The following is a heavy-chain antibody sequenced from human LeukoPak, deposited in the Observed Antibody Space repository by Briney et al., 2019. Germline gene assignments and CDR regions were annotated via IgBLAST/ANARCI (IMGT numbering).Heavy chain of an antibody. V-gene: IGHV4-39*01. Sequence: PSETLSLTCAVSGGSISSSNWWSWVRQPPGKGLEWIGSIYYSGSTYYNPSLKSRVTISVDTSKNQFSLKLSSVTAADTAVYYCARQVYSSSWHFLNWFDPWGQGTLVTVSS. CDR2: IYYSGST. CDR3: ARQVYSSSWHFLNWFDP. D-gene: IGHD6-13*01. CDR1: GGSISSSNW. J-gene: IGHJ5*02.